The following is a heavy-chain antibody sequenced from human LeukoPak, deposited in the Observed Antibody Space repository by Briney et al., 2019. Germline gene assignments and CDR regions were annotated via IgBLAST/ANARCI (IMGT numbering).Heavy chain of an antibody. V-gene: IGHV3-15*01. J-gene: IGHJ4*02. CDR1: GFTFSNAW. D-gene: IGHD2-21*02. CDR3: TTGVTKIAC. Sequence: KPGGSLRLSCAAPGFTFSNAWMSWVRQAPGKGLGWVGRIKSKTDVGTTDYAATVKGTFTISKDDSKNTLYLQMNSLKTEDTAVYYCTTGVTKIACWGQGTLVTVSS. CDR2: IKSKTDVGTT.